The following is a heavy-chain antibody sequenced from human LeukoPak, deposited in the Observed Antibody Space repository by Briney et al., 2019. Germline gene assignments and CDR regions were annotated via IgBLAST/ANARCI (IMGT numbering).Heavy chain of an antibody. Sequence: SETLSLTCTVSGYSISSGYYWAWIRQPPGKGLEWIGNIYYSGSTNYYPSLKSRVTISLDRSKNQFSLNLGSVTAADTAVYYCARSDYSGTWYVIDYWGQGTLVTVSS. CDR2: IYYSGST. CDR1: GYSISSGYY. CDR3: ARSDYSGTWYVIDY. V-gene: IGHV4-38-2*02. J-gene: IGHJ4*02. D-gene: IGHD6-13*01.